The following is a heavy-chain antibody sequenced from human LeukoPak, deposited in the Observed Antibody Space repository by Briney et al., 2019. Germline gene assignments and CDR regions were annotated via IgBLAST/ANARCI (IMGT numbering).Heavy chain of an antibody. V-gene: IGHV1-8*01. CDR3: ARAGGDYGDYYHYYYYMDV. J-gene: IGHJ6*03. D-gene: IGHD4-17*01. Sequence: GASVKVSCKASGYTLTSHDINWVRQATGQGLEWMGWMNPNSGDTGYAQKFQGRVTMTGDNSINTAYMELRSLTSEDTAVYYCARAGGDYGDYYHYYYYMDVWGSGTTVTVSS. CDR1: GYTLTSHD. CDR2: MNPNSGDT.